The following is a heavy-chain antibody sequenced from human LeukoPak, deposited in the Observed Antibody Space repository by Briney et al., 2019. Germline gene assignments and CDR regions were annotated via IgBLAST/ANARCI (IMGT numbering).Heavy chain of an antibody. J-gene: IGHJ3*02. Sequence: GESLKISCRDSGYTFTTYWIGWVRQMPGKGLEWMGIIYPGNSDTRYSPSSQGQVTISADKSINTAYPQWSSLKASDTAMYYCATRKLGIAFDIWGQGTMVTVSS. CDR2: IYPGNSDT. CDR1: GYTFTTYW. V-gene: IGHV5-51*01. D-gene: IGHD3-16*01. CDR3: ATRKLGIAFDI.